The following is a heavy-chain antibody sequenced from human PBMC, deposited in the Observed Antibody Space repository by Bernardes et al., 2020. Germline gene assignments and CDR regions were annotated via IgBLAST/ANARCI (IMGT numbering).Heavy chain of an antibody. Sequence: GGSLRLSCAASGFTVSSNYMSWVRQAPGKGLEWVSVIYSGGSTYYADSVKGRFTISRDNSKNTLYLQMNSLRAEDTAVYYCARVDTAMVYLGVDYWGQGTLVTVSS. D-gene: IGHD5-18*01. J-gene: IGHJ4*02. V-gene: IGHV3-53*01. CDR3: ARVDTAMVYLGVDY. CDR2: IYSGGST. CDR1: GFTVSSNY.